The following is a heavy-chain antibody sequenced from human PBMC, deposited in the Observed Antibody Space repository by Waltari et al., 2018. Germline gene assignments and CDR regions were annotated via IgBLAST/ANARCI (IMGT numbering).Heavy chain of an antibody. D-gene: IGHD3-22*01. Sequence: EVQLLESGGGLVQPGGSLRLSCAASGFAFSTYSMNWVRRAPGKGVEWVSYITSSSSTTHYADSVKGRFTISRDNAQNSLYLQMSSLRAEDTAVYYCARDPYDSSGYYYPSWFDPWGQGTLVIVSS. J-gene: IGHJ5*02. CDR3: ARDPYDSSGYYYPSWFDP. CDR2: ITSSSSTT. V-gene: IGHV3-48*04. CDR1: GFAFSTYS.